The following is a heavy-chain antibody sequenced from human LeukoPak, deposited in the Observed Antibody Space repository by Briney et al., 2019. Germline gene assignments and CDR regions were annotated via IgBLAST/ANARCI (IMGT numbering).Heavy chain of an antibody. J-gene: IGHJ6*02. CDR2: IKPDGSEK. V-gene: IGHV3-7*04. CDR3: ARFGVPYGADV. D-gene: IGHD3-16*01. CDR1: GFTFSSYW. Sequence: GGSLRLSCAASGFTFSSYWMSWVGQAPGKGLEWVANIKPDGSEKEYVDSKKGRFTISRDNAKNSLFLQANSLRAEDTAVYYCARFGVPYGADVWGQGTTVTVSS.